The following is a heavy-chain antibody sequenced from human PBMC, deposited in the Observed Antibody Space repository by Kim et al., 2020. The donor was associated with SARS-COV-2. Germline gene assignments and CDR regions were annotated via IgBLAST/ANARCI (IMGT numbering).Heavy chain of an antibody. CDR3: ARTESTSVIDY. D-gene: IGHD1-26*01. V-gene: IGHV5-51*01. Sequence: TRYSPSFQGQVTISADKSISTAYLQWSSLKASDTAIYYCARTESTSVIDYWGQGTLVTVSS. J-gene: IGHJ4*02. CDR2: T.